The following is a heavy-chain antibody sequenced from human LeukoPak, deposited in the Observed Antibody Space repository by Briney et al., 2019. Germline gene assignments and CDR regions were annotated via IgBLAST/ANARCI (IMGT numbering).Heavy chain of an antibody. Sequence: ASVKVSCKASGYTFTSYGISWVRQAPGQGLEWMGWISAYNGNTNYAQKLQGRVTMTTDTSTSTAYMELRSLRSDDTAVYYCAREDCSGGSCYLNWLDPWGQGTLVTVSS. CDR1: GYTFTSYG. D-gene: IGHD2-15*01. V-gene: IGHV1-18*01. J-gene: IGHJ5*02. CDR3: AREDCSGGSCYLNWLDP. CDR2: ISAYNGNT.